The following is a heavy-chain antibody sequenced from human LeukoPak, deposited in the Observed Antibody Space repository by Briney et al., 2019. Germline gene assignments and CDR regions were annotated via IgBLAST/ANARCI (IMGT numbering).Heavy chain of an antibody. CDR2: ISSSSSNI. CDR3: ARDGPYSNYVPDY. V-gene: IGHV3-21*01. J-gene: IGHJ4*02. Sequence: GGSLRLPCAASGFTFSSYSMNWVRQAPGKGLEWVSSISSSSSNIYYADSVKGRFTISRDNAKNSLYLQMNSLRAEDTAVYYCARDGPYSNYVPDYWGQGTLVTVSS. D-gene: IGHD4-11*01. CDR1: GFTFSSYS.